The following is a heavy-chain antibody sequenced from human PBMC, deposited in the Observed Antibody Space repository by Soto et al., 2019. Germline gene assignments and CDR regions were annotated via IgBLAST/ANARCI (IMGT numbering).Heavy chain of an antibody. CDR3: ARAPPGHDYGDYNWFDP. V-gene: IGHV4-59*01. Sequence: SETLSLTCTVSGGFISSYYWCWIRQPPGKGLEWIGYIYYSGSTNYNPSLKSRVTISVDTSKNQFSLKLSSVTAADTAVYYCARAPPGHDYGDYNWFDPWGQGTLVTVSS. J-gene: IGHJ5*02. CDR2: IYYSGST. D-gene: IGHD4-17*01. CDR1: GGFISSYY.